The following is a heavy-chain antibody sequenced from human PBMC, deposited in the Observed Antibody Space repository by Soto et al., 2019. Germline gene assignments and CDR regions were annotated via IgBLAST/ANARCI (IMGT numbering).Heavy chain of an antibody. V-gene: IGHV4-31*03. CDR1: GGSITTGGYY. Sequence: PSETLSLTCTVSGGSITTGGYYWSWIRQLPWKGLEWIGHRYYSESTYYNPSLKSRVSISLDTSKNQFSLKLSFVTAADTAMYYCARTKCSGGSCYSWSFDYWGQGXPVTVSS. D-gene: IGHD2-15*01. J-gene: IGHJ4*02. CDR3: ARTKCSGGSCYSWSFDY. CDR2: RYYSEST.